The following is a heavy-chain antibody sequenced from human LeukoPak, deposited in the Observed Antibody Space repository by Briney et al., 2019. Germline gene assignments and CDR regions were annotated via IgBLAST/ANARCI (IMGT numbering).Heavy chain of an antibody. CDR1: GFTFSSYW. D-gene: IGHD3-22*01. J-gene: IGHJ4*02. CDR3: ARDLYYDSRAYYFDY. CDR2: ISSSSSYI. V-gene: IGHV3-21*01. Sequence: GGSLRLSCAASGFTFSSYWMSWVRQAPGKGLEWVSSISSSSSYIYYADSLKGRFTISRDNAKNSLYLQMNSLRAEDTAVYYCARDLYYDSRAYYFDYWGQGILVTVSS.